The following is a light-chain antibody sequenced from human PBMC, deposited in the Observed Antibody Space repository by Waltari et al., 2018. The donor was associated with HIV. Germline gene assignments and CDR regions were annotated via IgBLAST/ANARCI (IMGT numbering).Light chain of an antibody. CDR3: QQYNSDST. J-gene: IGKJ1*01. CDR1: PSLNSW. V-gene: IGKV1-5*03. Sequence: DIQMTQSPSTLSASVGVSVTNTCRASPSLNSWLDWYQQKPGKAPKRLIYKASSLESGVPSRVSGSGSGTEFTLTTSSLQPDDCATDYGQQYNSDSTFGQGTKVEIK. CDR2: KAS.